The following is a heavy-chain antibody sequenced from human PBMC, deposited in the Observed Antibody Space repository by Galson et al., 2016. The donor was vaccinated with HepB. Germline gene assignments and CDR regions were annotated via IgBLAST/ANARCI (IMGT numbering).Heavy chain of an antibody. J-gene: IGHJ5*02. CDR1: GGSISGSNW. CDR2: IYHSGTT. V-gene: IGHV4-4*02. Sequence: SETLSLTCAVSGGSISGSNWWTWVRQPPGKGLEWIGEIYHSGTTHYNPSLESRVTISVDKSKNQFSLKLNSVTAADTAVYYCARNSGGSYLGWFDPWGQGTLVTVSS. D-gene: IGHD1-26*01. CDR3: ARNSGGSYLGWFDP.